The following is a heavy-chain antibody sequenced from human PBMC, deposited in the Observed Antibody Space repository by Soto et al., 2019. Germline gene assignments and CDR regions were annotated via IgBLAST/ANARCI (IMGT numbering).Heavy chain of an antibody. CDR2: ISSSSSHI. Sequence: EVQLVESGGGLVKPGGSLRLSCAASGFTFSSYSMNWDRQAPGKGLEWVSSISSSSSHIFYADSVKGRLTISRDNANNSLYLQMSSLRVEDTAVYYCATRYCTSTNCYSFDYWGQGILVTVSS. CDR1: GFTFSSYS. CDR3: ATRYCTSTNCYSFDY. D-gene: IGHD2-2*01. V-gene: IGHV3-21*01. J-gene: IGHJ4*02.